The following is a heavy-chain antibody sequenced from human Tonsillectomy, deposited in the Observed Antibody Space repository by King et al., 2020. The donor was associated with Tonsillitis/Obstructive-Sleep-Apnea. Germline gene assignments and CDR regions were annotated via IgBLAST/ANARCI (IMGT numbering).Heavy chain of an antibody. D-gene: IGHD6-19*01. CDR2: INKDSGRT. Sequence: VQLVESGGGLVQPGGSLRLSCAASGFTLSSSSMNWVRQAPGKGLEWVSSINKDSGRTYYADSVKGRFTISRDDSTNTLFLHMSSLRAEDTAVYFCAKDHPSSGWPAFDYWGQGTLVTVSS. CDR1: GFTLSSSS. CDR3: AKDHPSSGWPAFDY. J-gene: IGHJ4*02. V-gene: IGHV3-23*04.